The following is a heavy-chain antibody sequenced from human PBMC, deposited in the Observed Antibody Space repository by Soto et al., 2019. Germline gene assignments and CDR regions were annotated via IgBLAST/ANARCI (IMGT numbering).Heavy chain of an antibody. CDR2: IRSKAYGGTT. J-gene: IGHJ6*02. V-gene: IGHV3-49*03. CDR3: TPYYGSGSYSYYGMDV. CDR1: GFTFGDYA. D-gene: IGHD3-10*01. Sequence: GGSLRLSCTASGFTFGDYAMSWFRQAPGKGLEWVGFIRSKAYGGTTEYAASVKGRFTISRDDSKSIAYLQMNSLKTEDTAVYYCTPYYGSGSYSYYGMDVWGQGTTVTVSS.